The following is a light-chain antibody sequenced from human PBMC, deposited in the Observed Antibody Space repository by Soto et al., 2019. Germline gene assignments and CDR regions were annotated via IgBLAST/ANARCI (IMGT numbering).Light chain of an antibody. J-gene: IGKJ1*01. CDR2: AAS. CDR3: QQANSFPTT. V-gene: IGKV1-12*01. Sequence: DIQMTQSPSSVSASVGDRVTITCRASQSISSWLAWYQQKPGKAPKLLIYAASNLQSGVPSRFSGSGSGTDFTLTISSLQPEDFATYYCQQANSFPTTFGQGTKVEIK. CDR1: QSISSW.